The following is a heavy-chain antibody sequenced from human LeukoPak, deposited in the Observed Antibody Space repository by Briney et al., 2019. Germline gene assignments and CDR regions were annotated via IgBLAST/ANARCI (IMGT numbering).Heavy chain of an antibody. Sequence: SETLSLTCTVSGGSISSYYWSWIRQPAGKGLEWIGRIYSSGSTNYNPSPKSRVTMSVDTSKNQFSLKLSSVTAADTAVYYCARGQYHLLYWYFDLWGRGTLVTVSS. CDR2: IYSSGST. V-gene: IGHV4-4*07. D-gene: IGHD2-2*01. J-gene: IGHJ2*01. CDR3: ARGQYHLLYWYFDL. CDR1: GGSISSYY.